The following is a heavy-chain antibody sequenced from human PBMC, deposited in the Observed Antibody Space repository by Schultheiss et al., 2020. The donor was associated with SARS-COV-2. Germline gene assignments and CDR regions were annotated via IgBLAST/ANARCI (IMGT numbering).Heavy chain of an antibody. Sequence: GGSLRLSCAASGFTFSNYGIHWVRQAPGKGLEWVAVISYDGSDKYYLDSVKGRFTIYRDNSKNTLYLQMNSVRGENTAVYYCARDRIATGTTLFWFDPWGQGTLVTVSS. D-gene: IGHD1-7*01. CDR3: ARDRIATGTTLFWFDP. J-gene: IGHJ5*02. CDR2: ISYDGSDK. CDR1: GFTFSNYG. V-gene: IGHV3-30*03.